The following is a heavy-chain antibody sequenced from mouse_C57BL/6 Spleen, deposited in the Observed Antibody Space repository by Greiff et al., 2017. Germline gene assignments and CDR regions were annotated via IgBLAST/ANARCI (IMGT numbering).Heavy chain of an antibody. CDR1: GYTFTGYW. J-gene: IGHJ2*01. V-gene: IGHV1-9*01. Sequence: QVQLQQSGAELMKPGASVKLSCKATGYTFTGYWIEWVTQRPGHGLEWIGEIFPGGGNTNYNEKFKGKATLTAETSSNTAYMQLSSLTTEDSAIYYCARREYYGISFDYWGQGTTLTVSS. CDR3: ARREYYGISFDY. CDR2: IFPGGGNT. D-gene: IGHD1-1*01.